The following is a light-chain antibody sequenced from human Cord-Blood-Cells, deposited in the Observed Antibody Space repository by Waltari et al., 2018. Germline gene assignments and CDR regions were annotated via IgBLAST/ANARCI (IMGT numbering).Light chain of an antibody. J-gene: IGKJ2*01. CDR3: QQYNNWPPMYT. Sequence: TLSCRASQSVSSNLAWYQQKPGQAPRLLIYGASTRATGIPARFSGSGSGTEFTLTISSLQSEDFAVYYCQQYNNWPPMYTFGQGTKLEIK. V-gene: IGKV3-15*01. CDR1: QSVSSN. CDR2: GAS.